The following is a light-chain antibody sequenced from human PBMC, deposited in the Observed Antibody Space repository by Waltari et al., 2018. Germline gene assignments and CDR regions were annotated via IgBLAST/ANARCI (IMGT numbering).Light chain of an antibody. CDR3: QQYNTWPRT. Sequence: EVVMTQSPATLSVSPGESAPLSCRASHSIGSNLAWYQQKPGQTPRLLIYGASTRPPGVPARFSGSGAGREFTLTISSLQSEDSVFYYCQQYNTWPRTFGPGTKVDIK. CDR1: HSIGSN. J-gene: IGKJ3*01. CDR2: GAS. V-gene: IGKV3-15*01.